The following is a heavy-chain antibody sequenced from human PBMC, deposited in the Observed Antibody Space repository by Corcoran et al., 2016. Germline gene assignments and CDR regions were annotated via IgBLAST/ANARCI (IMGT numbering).Heavy chain of an antibody. Sequence: QVQLVQSGAEVKKPGASVKVSCKASGYTFTSYYIHWVRQAPGQGLEWMGVINPSGDTTNYAQKFQGRVTVTRDTSTSTVYMELSSLRSEDTAVYYCAGDRTIFGVGYYYYGMDVWGQGTTVTVSS. V-gene: IGHV1-46*01. J-gene: IGHJ6*01. CDR1: GYTFTSYY. D-gene: IGHD3-3*01. CDR3: AGDRTIFGVGYYYYGMDV. CDR2: INPSGDTT.